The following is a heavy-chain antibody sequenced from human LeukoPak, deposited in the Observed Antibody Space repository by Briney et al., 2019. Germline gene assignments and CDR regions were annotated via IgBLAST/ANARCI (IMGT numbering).Heavy chain of an antibody. Sequence: ASAKDSCKASGYTFTSYVINWVRQAPGQGLEWMGWISVYNGNTNYAQKLQGRVTMTTDASTSTAYMELRSLRSDDTAVYYCARQIPAQMALGSWGQGTLVTVSS. CDR2: ISVYNGNT. CDR1: GYTFTSYV. V-gene: IGHV1-18*01. CDR3: ARQIPAQMALGS. J-gene: IGHJ4*02. D-gene: IGHD2-8*01.